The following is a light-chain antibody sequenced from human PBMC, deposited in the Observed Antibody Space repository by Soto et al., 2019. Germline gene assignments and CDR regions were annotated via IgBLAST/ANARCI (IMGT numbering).Light chain of an antibody. J-gene: IGLJ1*01. CDR1: SSDVGGYNY. Sequence: HSALTKPASGSGFPGQSITISCTGTSSDVGGYNYVSWYQQHPGKAPKLMIYDVSNRPSGVSNRFSGSKSGNTASLTISGLQAEDEADYYCSSYTSSSTLVFGTGTKVTVL. V-gene: IGLV2-14*01. CDR3: SSYTSSSTLV. CDR2: DVS.